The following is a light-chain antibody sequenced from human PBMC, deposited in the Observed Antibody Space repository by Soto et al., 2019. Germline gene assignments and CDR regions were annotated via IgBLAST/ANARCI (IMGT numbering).Light chain of an antibody. J-gene: IGLJ1*01. CDR3: ISYAGTSILYV. CDR1: NSDVGGYDY. CDR2: EVT. Sequence: QSVLTQPPSASGSPGQSVTISCTGSNSDVGGYDYVSWYQQHPGKAPKLLIYEVTKRPSGVPDRFSGSKSGNTASLTVSGLQTEDEADYYCISYAGTSILYVFGGGPNVTVL. V-gene: IGLV2-8*01.